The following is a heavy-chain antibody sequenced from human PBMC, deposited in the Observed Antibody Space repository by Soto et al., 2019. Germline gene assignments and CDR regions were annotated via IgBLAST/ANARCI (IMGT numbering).Heavy chain of an antibody. CDR3: ARERPDGARLDP. CDR1: GGSISSGDYY. CDR2: IYHSGST. Sequence: QVQLQESGPGLVKPSQTLSLTCTVSGGSISSGDYYWSWIRQPPGKGLEWIGYIYHSGSTYYNPSLKSRVXXXVXPSTNQFSLKLSSVTAADTAVYYCARERPDGARLDPWGQGTLVTVSS. J-gene: IGHJ5*02. V-gene: IGHV4-30-4*01. D-gene: IGHD6-6*01.